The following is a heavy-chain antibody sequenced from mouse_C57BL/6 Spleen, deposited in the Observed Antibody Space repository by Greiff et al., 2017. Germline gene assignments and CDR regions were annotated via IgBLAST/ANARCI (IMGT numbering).Heavy chain of an antibody. J-gene: IGHJ1*03. CDR3: ARPGSSRLWYFDV. CDR2: IDPSNGYT. D-gene: IGHD1-1*01. Sequence: VQLQQSVAELVRPGASVKLSCTASGFTIKNTYMHWVKQRPGQGLEWIGRIDPSNGYTKYTPKFQGKATITADTSSHTAYLQLSSLTSEDTAIYYCARPGSSRLWYFDVWGTGTTVTVSS. V-gene: IGHV14-3*01. CDR1: GFTIKNTY.